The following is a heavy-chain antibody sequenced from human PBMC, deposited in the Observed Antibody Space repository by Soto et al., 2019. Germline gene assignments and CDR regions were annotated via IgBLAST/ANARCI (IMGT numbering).Heavy chain of an antibody. V-gene: IGHV4-30-4*01. D-gene: IGHD3-9*01. J-gene: IGHJ5*01. CDR1: NGSISRGDYY. Sequence: TLSLTLTVSNGSISRGDYYWTGIRQPPGKGLECIGYISYSVGTYSNPSLKSRVSMSVDTSTSQFSLKLSSVSAADTAVYYCARVAISLDTNWFDPWGQGTLVTVS. CDR3: ARVAISLDTNWFDP. CDR2: ISYSVGT.